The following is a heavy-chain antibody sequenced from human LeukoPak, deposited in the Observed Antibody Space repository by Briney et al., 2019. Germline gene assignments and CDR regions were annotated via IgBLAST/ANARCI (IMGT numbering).Heavy chain of an antibody. D-gene: IGHD6-13*01. V-gene: IGHV4-34*01. CDR2: INHSGST. Sequence: LETLSLTCGVYGGSFSGYYWSWIRQPPGKGLEWIGEINHSGSTNYNPSLKSRVTMSVDTSKNQFSLKLSSVTAADTAVYYCARPIEAYSSSWFFDYWGQGTLVTVSS. CDR3: ARPIEAYSSSWFFDY. CDR1: GGSFSGYY. J-gene: IGHJ4*02.